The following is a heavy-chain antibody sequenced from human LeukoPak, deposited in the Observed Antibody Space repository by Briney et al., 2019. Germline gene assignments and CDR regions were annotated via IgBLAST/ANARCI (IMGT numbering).Heavy chain of an antibody. CDR3: ARLSDSSGYYLSAIGGAFDI. CDR2: ISAYNGNT. CDR1: GYTFTGYY. J-gene: IGHJ3*02. D-gene: IGHD3-22*01. Sequence: ASVKVSCKASGYTFTGYYMHWVRQAPGQGLEWMGRISAYNGNTNYAQKLQGRVTMTTDTSTSTAYMELRSLRSDDTAVYYCARLSDSSGYYLSAIGGAFDIWGQGTMVTVSS. V-gene: IGHV1-18*04.